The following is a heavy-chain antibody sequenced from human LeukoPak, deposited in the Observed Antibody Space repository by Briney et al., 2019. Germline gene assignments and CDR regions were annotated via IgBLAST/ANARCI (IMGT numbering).Heavy chain of an antibody. V-gene: IGHV3-7*03. D-gene: IGHD3-22*01. J-gene: IGHJ6*02. CDR3: ARRRLDSSGYYYYYYGMDV. CDR2: IKEDGGEI. Sequence: GGSLRLSCAASGFTFSSYWMSWVRQAPGKGLEWVANIKEDGGEIHFVDSMKGRFTISRDNSKNTLYLQMNSLRAEDTAVYYCARRRLDSSGYYYYYYGMDVWGQGTTVTVSS. CDR1: GFTFSSYW.